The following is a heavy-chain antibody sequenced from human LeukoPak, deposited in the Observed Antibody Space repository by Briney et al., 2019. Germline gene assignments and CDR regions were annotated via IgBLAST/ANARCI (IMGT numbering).Heavy chain of an antibody. D-gene: IGHD2/OR15-2a*01. CDR2: ISWNIGSI. Sequence: GGSLRLSCAASGFTFDVYAMHRVRQAPGKGLEWVSRISWNIGSIGYAVSVKGRFTISRDNAKNSLYLQMNSLRAEDTALYYCAKDEGRLFYALGGWGQGTLVTVSS. CDR3: AKDEGRLFYALGG. CDR1: GFTFDVYA. J-gene: IGHJ4*02. V-gene: IGHV3-9*01.